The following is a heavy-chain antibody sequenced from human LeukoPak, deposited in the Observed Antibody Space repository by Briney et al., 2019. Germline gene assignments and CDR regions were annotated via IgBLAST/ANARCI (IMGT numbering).Heavy chain of an antibody. Sequence: PGGSLRLSCAASGFTFSSYWMTWVRQAPGKGLDWVGFISDKTYGATPQYAASVKGRFTISRDDSKGIAFLQMDSLKTEDTAVYYCTRQLGSGWPIDLWGQGTLVTVSS. J-gene: IGHJ5*02. D-gene: IGHD6-19*01. CDR3: TRQLGSGWPIDL. CDR2: ISDKTYGATP. CDR1: GFTFSSYW. V-gene: IGHV3-49*04.